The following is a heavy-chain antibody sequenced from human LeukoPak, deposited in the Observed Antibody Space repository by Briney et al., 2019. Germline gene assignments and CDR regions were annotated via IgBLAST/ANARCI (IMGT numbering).Heavy chain of an antibody. D-gene: IGHD3-10*01. J-gene: IGHJ4*02. CDR2: IKPSGGST. V-gene: IGHV1-46*01. Sequence: ASVKVSCKTSGYTFTSYYMHWVRQAPGQGLEWMGGIKPSGGSTTYAQKFQGRVTMARDTSTSTVYMELNSLRSGDTAVYYCARDRGPSYDSGIYYQYYFQYWGQGTLVAVSS. CDR1: GYTFTSYY. CDR3: ARDRGPSYDSGIYYQYYFQY.